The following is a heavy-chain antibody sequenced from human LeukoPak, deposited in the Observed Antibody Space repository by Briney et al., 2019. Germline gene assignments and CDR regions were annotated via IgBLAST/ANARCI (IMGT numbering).Heavy chain of an antibody. CDR3: VRDRWPGLGDF. J-gene: IGHJ6*02. CDR1: GFTVSNNY. V-gene: IGHV3-66*01. CDR2: VNSGGLT. Sequence: GGSLRLSCAASGFTVSNNYMSWVRQAPGKGLEWVSTVNSGGLTYYAHPVKGRFNISRDNSKNTLYLQMSSLRAEDTAVYYCVRDRWPGLGDFWGQGTTVTVSS. D-gene: IGHD6-19*01.